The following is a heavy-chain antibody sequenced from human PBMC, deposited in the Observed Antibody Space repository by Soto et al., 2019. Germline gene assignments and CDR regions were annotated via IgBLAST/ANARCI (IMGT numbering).Heavy chain of an antibody. CDR1: GYTFTSYA. Sequence: ASVKVSCKASGYTFTSYAMHWVRQAPGQRLEWMGWINAVNGNTKYSQKFQGRVTITRDTSASTAYMELSSLRSEDTAVYYCARVGGYGDYARDYWGQGTLVTVSS. D-gene: IGHD4-17*01. J-gene: IGHJ4*02. V-gene: IGHV1-3*01. CDR3: ARVGGYGDYARDY. CDR2: INAVNGNT.